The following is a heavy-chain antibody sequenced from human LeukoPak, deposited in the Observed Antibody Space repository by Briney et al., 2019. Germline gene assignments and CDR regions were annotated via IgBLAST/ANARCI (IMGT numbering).Heavy chain of an antibody. CDR2: IYHSGRT. CDR3: ARMTSSGWHAAGYYFDY. V-gene: IGHV4-38-2*02. Sequence: SETLSLTCTVSGDSISSGYYWGWIRQSPGKGLERIGSIYHSGRTYYNPSLKSRLAISLDTSKNQFSLKLSSVTAADTAVYYCARMTSSGWHAAGYYFDYWGQGTLVTVSS. D-gene: IGHD6-19*01. J-gene: IGHJ4*02. CDR1: GDSISSGYY.